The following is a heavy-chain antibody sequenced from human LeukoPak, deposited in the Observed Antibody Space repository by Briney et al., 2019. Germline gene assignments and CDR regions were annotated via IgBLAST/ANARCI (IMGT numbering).Heavy chain of an antibody. CDR3: ASTVVVAATLFVP. Sequence: ASVEVSCKASGYTFTRYYIHWGTQAPGQGLGWMGWINANSGGTNYAQKFQGRVTMTRDTSISTAYMELSRLRSDDTAVYYCASTVVVAATLFVPWGQGTLVTVSS. CDR2: INANSGGT. J-gene: IGHJ5*02. D-gene: IGHD2-15*01. CDR1: GYTFTRYY. V-gene: IGHV1-2*02.